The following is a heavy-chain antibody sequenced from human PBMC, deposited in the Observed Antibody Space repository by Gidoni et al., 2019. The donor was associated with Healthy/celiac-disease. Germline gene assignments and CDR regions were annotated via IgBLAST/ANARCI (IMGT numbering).Heavy chain of an antibody. CDR3: ARVGSGWYYYYYYGMDV. CDR1: GFPFSSHW. J-gene: IGHJ6*02. Sequence: EVQLVESGGGLVQPGGSLRLSCSASGFPFSSHWMSWVRQAPGKRLEWVANIKQDGREKYYVDSVKGRFTISRDNAKNSLYLQMNSLRAEDTAVYYCARVGSGWYYYYYYGMDVWGQGTTVTVSS. CDR2: IKQDGREK. V-gene: IGHV3-7*01. D-gene: IGHD6-19*01.